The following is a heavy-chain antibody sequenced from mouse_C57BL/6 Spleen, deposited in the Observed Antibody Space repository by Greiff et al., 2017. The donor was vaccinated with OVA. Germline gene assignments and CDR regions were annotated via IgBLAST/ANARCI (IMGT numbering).Heavy chain of an antibody. J-gene: IGHJ4*01. CDR3: ARHSLITTVVEDAMDY. CDR1: GFTFSDYG. CDR2: ISNLAYSI. V-gene: IGHV5-15*01. Sequence: EVKLMESGGGLVQPGGSLKLSCAASGFTFSDYGMAWVRQAPRKGPEWVAFISNLAYSIYYADTVTGRFTISRENAKNTLYLEMSSLRSEDTAMYYCARHSLITTVVEDAMDYWGQGTSVTVSS. D-gene: IGHD1-1*01.